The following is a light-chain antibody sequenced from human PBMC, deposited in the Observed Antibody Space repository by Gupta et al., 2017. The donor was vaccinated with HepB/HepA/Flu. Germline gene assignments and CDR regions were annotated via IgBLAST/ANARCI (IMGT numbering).Light chain of an antibody. CDR3: LDCGDSRLT. CDR2: GAS. V-gene: IGKV3-20*01. J-gene: IGKJ5*01. CDR1: ENVNTFY. Sequence: EIALTQSPGTLSLSPGETVTLSCGASENVNTFYLSWYQQKPGQAPRLLVYGASSRAADLPDRFSGVVSGTDLTLTISRLEPEDFAVYYCLDCGDSRLTFGQGTRLEIK.